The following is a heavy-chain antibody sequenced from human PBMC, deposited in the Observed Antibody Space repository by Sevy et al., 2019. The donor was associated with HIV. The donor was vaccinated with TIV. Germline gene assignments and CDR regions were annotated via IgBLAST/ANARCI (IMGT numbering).Heavy chain of an antibody. CDR1: GFTFSVYA. Sequence: GGSLRLSCAASGFTFSVYAMNWVRQAPGKGLEWVSSISGPYNSVNYGGSVQGRFTISRDNAKNSLFLQMNSLKAEDTAVCYCARATGTETLDAFDVWGQGRLVTVSS. D-gene: IGHD1-1*01. J-gene: IGHJ3*01. V-gene: IGHV3-21*01. CDR2: ISGPYNSV. CDR3: ARATGTETLDAFDV.